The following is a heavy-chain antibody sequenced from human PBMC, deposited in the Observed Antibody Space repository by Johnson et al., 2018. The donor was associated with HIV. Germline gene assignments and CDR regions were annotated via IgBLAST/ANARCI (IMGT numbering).Heavy chain of an antibody. D-gene: IGHD1-1*01. CDR1: GFTVSSYA. CDR3: ASRYTVDAFDI. J-gene: IGHJ3*02. CDR2: ISYDGSNK. V-gene: IGHV3-30*04. Sequence: QVQLVESRGVLVQPGGSLRLSCAASGFTVSSYAMHWVRQAPGKGLEWVAVISYDGSNKYYADSVKGRFTSSRDNSKNTLYLQMNSLRAEDTAVYYCASRYTVDAFDIWGQGTMVTVSS.